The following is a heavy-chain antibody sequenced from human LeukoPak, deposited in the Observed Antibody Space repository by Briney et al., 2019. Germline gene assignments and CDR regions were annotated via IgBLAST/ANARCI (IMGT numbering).Heavy chain of an antibody. D-gene: IGHD5-18*01. V-gene: IGHV3-21*01. CDR3: ARVGRITAMATIDY. J-gene: IGHJ4*02. CDR2: ISASSSYI. Sequence: GGSLRLSCAASGFTFSSNSMNWVRQAPGKGLEWVSSISASSSYIFYADSVKGRFTISRDSAKNSLYLQMNSLRAEDTAVYYCARVGRITAMATIDYWGQGTLVTVSS. CDR1: GFTFSSNS.